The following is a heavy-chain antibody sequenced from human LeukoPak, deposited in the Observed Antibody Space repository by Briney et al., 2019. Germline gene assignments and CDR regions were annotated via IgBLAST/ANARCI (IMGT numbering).Heavy chain of an antibody. J-gene: IGHJ3*02. D-gene: IGHD2/OR15-2a*01. CDR3: ARQIPKYLANAFDI. Sequence: SETLSLTCTVSGGSISSYYWSWIRQPPGKGLEWIGYIYYSGSTNYNPSLKSRVTISVDTSKNQFSLKLSSVTAADTAVYYCARQIPKYLANAFDIWGQGTVVTVSS. CDR2: IYYSGST. CDR1: GGSISSYY. V-gene: IGHV4-59*08.